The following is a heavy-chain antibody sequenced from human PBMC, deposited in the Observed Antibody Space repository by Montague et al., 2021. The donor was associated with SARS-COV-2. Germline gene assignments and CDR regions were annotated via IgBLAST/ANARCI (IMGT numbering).Heavy chain of an antibody. CDR3: ARDSYLSGFDY. CDR2: MSSDGSNK. CDR1: GFTFSSYG. J-gene: IGHJ4*02. D-gene: IGHD3-10*01. Sequence: SLRLSCAASGFTFSSYGMHWVRQAPGKGLEWVAVMSSDGSNKYYADSVKGRFTISRDNSKNTLYLQMNSLRVEDTAVYYCARDSYLSGFDYWGQGTLVTVSS. V-gene: IGHV3-30-3*01.